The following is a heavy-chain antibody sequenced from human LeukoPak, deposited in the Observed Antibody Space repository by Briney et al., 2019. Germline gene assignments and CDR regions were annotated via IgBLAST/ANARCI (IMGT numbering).Heavy chain of an antibody. V-gene: IGHV3-30*04. CDR1: RFTFSSYA. D-gene: IGHD5-18*01. CDR2: ISDDGSNT. Sequence: GGSLRLSCAASRFTFSSYAMHWVRQAPGKGLEWVAVISDDGSNTYYADSVKGRFTISRDNSKNTLYLQMNSLRAEDTAVFYCARSGIQLWLYYYMDVWGKGTTVTVSS. J-gene: IGHJ6*03. CDR3: ARSGIQLWLYYYMDV.